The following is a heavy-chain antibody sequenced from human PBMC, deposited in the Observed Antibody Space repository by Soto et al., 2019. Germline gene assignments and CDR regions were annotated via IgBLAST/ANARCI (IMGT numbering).Heavy chain of an antibody. CDR2: VWYDGRNY. Sequence: VQLVESGGGVVQPGTSLRLSCAASGFVFTNYGVHWFRQAPGKGLEWVAVVWYDGRNYFYADSVKGRFIISRDNGDNTVSLQMNSLRPDDTGVYYCARDNGYMGATVYSDVWGQGTQVTVAS. CDR1: GFVFTNYG. CDR3: ARDNGYMGATVYSDV. D-gene: IGHD5-18*01. V-gene: IGHV3-33*01. J-gene: IGHJ4*02.